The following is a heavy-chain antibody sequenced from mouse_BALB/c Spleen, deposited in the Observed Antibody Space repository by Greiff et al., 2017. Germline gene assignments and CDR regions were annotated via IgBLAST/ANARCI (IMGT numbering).Heavy chain of an antibody. CDR1: GFTFSSFG. Sequence: EVKLMESGGGLVQPGGSRKLSCAASGFTFSSFGMHWVRQAPEKGLEWVAYISSGSSTIYYADTVKGRFTISRDNPKNTLFLQMTSLRSEDTAMYYCARSLYGKKGYAMDYWGQGTSVTVSS. CDR3: ARSLYGKKGYAMDY. D-gene: IGHD2-1*01. V-gene: IGHV5-17*02. CDR2: ISSGSSTI. J-gene: IGHJ4*01.